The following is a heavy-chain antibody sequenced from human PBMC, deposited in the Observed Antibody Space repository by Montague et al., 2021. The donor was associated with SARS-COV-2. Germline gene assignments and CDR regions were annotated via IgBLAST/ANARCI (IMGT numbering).Heavy chain of an antibody. CDR3: ARSLFSSGSF. CDR1: GFTFSNYW. D-gene: IGHD3-10*01. J-gene: IGHJ4*02. Sequence: SLRLSCAASGFTFSNYWMNWARQAPGKGLEWVASIKPDGSGQNYVDSVKGRFTISRDNAEKSLYLQMNSLRVDDTAVYYCARSLFSSGSFWGQGTLVTVSS. CDR2: IKPDGSGQ. V-gene: IGHV3-7*01.